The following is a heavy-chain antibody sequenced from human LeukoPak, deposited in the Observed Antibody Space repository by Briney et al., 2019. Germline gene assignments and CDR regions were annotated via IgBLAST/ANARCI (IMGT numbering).Heavy chain of an antibody. CDR1: GGSIGSDNW. Sequence: SGTLSLTCAVSGGSIGSDNWWTWVRQPPGKGLEWIGEIYHSGSTNYNPSLKSRVTISVDKSKNQFSLKLSSVTAADTAVYYCARLGDSSGYYAFDYWGQGTLVTVSS. J-gene: IGHJ4*02. CDR3: ARLGDSSGYYAFDY. CDR2: IYHSGST. D-gene: IGHD3-22*01. V-gene: IGHV4-4*02.